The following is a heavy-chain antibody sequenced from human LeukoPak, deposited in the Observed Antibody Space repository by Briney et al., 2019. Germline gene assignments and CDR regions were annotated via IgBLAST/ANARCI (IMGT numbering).Heavy chain of an antibody. CDR2: IYYSGNT. D-gene: IGHD1-1*01. J-gene: IGHJ5*02. Sequence: SETLSLTCTVSGGSISNYYWTWLRQPPGKGLEWIGYIYYSGNTNYNPSLKSRVTISLDTSKNQFSLKLRSVTAADTVVYYCARRIPTTPNWFDPWGQGTLVSVSS. CDR1: GGSISNYY. CDR3: ARRIPTTPNWFDP. V-gene: IGHV4-59*08.